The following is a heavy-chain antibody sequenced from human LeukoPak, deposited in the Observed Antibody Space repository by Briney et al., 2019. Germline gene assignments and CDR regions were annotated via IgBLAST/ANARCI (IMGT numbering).Heavy chain of an antibody. D-gene: IGHD6-25*01. CDR2: IKQDGSEN. CDR3: ARGLRPDSSAGY. J-gene: IGHJ4*02. CDR1: GFTFSSYW. Sequence: GGSLRLSCAASGFTFSSYWMSWVRQAPAKGLEWVANIKQDGSENYHVDSVKGRFTITRDNAKNSLYRQMNSLRSEDTGVYYGARGLRPDSSAGYWGQGTLVTVSS. V-gene: IGHV3-7*03.